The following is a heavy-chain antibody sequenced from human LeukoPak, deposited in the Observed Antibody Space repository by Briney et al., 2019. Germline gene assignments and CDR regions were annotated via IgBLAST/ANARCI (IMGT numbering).Heavy chain of an antibody. CDR3: ARARGLPGATVTSPRYYYYYGMDV. Sequence: ASVKVSCKASGYTFTSYGISWVRQAPGQGLEWMGWISAYNGNTNYAQKLQGRDTMTTDTSPSTAYMELRSQRSDDTAVYYCARARGLPGATVTSPRYYYYYGMDVWGQGTTVTVSS. D-gene: IGHD4-17*01. V-gene: IGHV1-18*01. CDR2: ISAYNGNT. J-gene: IGHJ6*02. CDR1: GYTFTSYG.